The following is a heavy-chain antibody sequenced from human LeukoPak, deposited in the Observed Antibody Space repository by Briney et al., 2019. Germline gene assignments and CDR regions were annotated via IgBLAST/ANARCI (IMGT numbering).Heavy chain of an antibody. D-gene: IGHD3-10*01. V-gene: IGHV1-3*01. Sequence: ASVKVSCRTSGYTFTNYAMHWVCQTPGQRLEGMGWINGGKGDTKCSQKFQGRVTFTRDTSASTVYMELSSLTFEDTAVYYCARDSRGSGSYQGVDVWGKGTTVTVSS. CDR2: INGGKGDT. CDR1: GYTFTNYA. CDR3: ARDSRGSGSYQGVDV. J-gene: IGHJ6*04.